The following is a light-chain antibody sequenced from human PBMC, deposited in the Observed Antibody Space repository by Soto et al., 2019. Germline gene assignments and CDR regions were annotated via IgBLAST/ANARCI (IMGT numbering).Light chain of an antibody. J-gene: IGKJ2*02. CDR1: QSNSRS. CDR2: AAS. Sequence: DIQMTQSPSSLSASVGDRVTITCRASQSNSRSLIWYQQKPGKAPRLLIYAASSLQSGVPSRFSGSGSGTYFTLTISSLQPEDFATYYCQQSYSTPWTFGQGTKLEIK. V-gene: IGKV1-39*01. CDR3: QQSYSTPWT.